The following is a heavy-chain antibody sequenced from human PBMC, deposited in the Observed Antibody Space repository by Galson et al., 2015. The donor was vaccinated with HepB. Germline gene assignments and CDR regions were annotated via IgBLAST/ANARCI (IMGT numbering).Heavy chain of an antibody. CDR1: GGSISSYY. D-gene: IGHD2-15*01. J-gene: IGHJ6*02. Sequence: QVQLQESGPGLVKPSETLSLTCTVSGGSISSYYWSWIRQPPGKGLEWIGYIYYSGSTNDNPYLKSRVTISVDTSKNQFSLKLSSVTAADTAVYYCARTGVGHQLLPAGGVGPTRNYYYYGMDVWGQGTTVTVSS. CDR3: ARTGVGHQLLPAGGVGPTRNYYYYGMDV. V-gene: IGHV4-59*01. CDR2: IYYSGST.